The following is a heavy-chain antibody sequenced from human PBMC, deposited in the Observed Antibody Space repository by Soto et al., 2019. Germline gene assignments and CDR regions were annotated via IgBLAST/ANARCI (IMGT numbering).Heavy chain of an antibody. Sequence: GGSLRLSCAASGFTFSSYAMHWVRQAPGKGLEWVAVISYDGSNKYYADSVKGRFTISRDNSKNTLYLQMNSLRAEDTAVYYCARPKEAIVVVVAAYGMDVWGQGTTVTVSS. J-gene: IGHJ6*02. V-gene: IGHV3-30-3*01. CDR1: GFTFSSYA. CDR2: ISYDGSNK. D-gene: IGHD2-15*01. CDR3: ARPKEAIVVVVAAYGMDV.